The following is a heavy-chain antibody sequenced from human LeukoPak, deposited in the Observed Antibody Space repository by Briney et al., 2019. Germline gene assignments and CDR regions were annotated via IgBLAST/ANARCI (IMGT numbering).Heavy chain of an antibody. CDR1: GGSISSGGYY. Sequence: PSQTLSLTCTVSGGSISSGGYYWSWIRQHPGKGLEWIGYIYYSGSTNYNPSLKSRVTISVDTSKNQFSLKLSSVTAADTAVYYCARAVNYYDSSGYRMYYFDYWGQGTLVTVSS. J-gene: IGHJ4*02. D-gene: IGHD3-22*01. CDR2: IYYSGST. V-gene: IGHV4-31*03. CDR3: ARAVNYYDSSGYRMYYFDY.